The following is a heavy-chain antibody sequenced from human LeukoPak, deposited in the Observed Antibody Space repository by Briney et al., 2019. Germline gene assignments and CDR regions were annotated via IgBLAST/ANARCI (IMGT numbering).Heavy chain of an antibody. CDR3: GRQPCSGGSCSHGGYFDY. CDR1: GGSISSGSYY. Sequence: SETLSLTCTVSGGSISSGSYYWSWLPQPAGKGLEWIGRIYTSGSINYNPSLKSRVTVSVETSKNQFSLKLSSVTAADTAVYYCGRQPCSGGSCSHGGYFDYWGQGTLVTVSS. J-gene: IGHJ4*02. D-gene: IGHD2-15*01. CDR2: IYTSGSI. V-gene: IGHV4-61*02.